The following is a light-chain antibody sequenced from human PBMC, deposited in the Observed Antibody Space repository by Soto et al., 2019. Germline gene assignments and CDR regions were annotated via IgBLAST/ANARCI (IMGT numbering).Light chain of an antibody. J-gene: IGKJ1*01. V-gene: IGKV3D-15*01. CDR3: QQYNIWPRT. Sequence: VMPQSPATLSVSPGEKSHLSCRASQSVSSIYLAWYQQKPGQAPRLLIYGASSRATGIPDRFSGSGSGTEFTLTISSLQSEDFAVYYCQQYNIWPRTFGQGTKV. CDR2: GAS. CDR1: QSVSSIY.